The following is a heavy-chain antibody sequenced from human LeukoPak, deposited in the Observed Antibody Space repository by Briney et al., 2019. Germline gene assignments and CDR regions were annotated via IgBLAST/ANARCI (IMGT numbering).Heavy chain of an antibody. CDR1: GFTFSSYA. J-gene: IGHJ4*02. D-gene: IGHD5-18*01. V-gene: IGHV3-23*01. CDR2: ISGSGGST. CDR3: AKDWLYSYGPEDIKYYFDY. Sequence: GGSLRLSCAASGFTFSSYAMSWVRQAPGKGLEWVSAISGSGGSTYYADSVKGRFTISRDNSKNTLYLQMNSLRAEDTAVYYCAKDWLYSYGPEDIKYYFDYWGQGTLVTVSS.